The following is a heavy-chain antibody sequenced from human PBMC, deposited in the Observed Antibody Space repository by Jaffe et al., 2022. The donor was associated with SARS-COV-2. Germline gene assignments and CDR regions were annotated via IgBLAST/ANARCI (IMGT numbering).Heavy chain of an antibody. J-gene: IGHJ4*02. Sequence: QVQLVQSGAEVKKPGASVKVSCKASGYTFTSYYIHWVRQAPGQGLEWMGMINPSADSTNYAQKFQGRITMTRDTSTSTVYMDLSSLRSEDTAVYYCARSPASIAAARMFFDFWGQGTLVTVSS. CDR2: INPSADST. V-gene: IGHV1-46*01. D-gene: IGHD6-13*01. CDR3: ARSPASIAAARMFFDF. CDR1: GYTFTSYY.